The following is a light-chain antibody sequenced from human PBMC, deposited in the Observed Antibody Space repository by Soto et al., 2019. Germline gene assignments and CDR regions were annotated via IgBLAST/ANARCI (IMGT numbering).Light chain of an antibody. CDR1: QSISSY. J-gene: IGKJ4*01. CDR2: AAT. Sequence: DIQMTQSPSSLSASVGDRVTITCRASQSISSYLNWYQQKPGKAPKLLIYAATSLQSGVTSRFSGSDSGTDFTITISSLQPEDFATYYCQHSYSTPTTFGGGTKVEIK. CDR3: QHSYSTPTT. V-gene: IGKV1-39*01.